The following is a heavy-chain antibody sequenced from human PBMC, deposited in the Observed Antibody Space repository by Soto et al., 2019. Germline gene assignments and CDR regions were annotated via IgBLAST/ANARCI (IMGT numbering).Heavy chain of an antibody. CDR2: ISTYNGNT. D-gene: IGHD2-2*01. Sequence: QVQLVQSGAEVKKPGASVKVSCKASGYTFNTYYISWVRQAPGQGLEWIGWISTYNGNTNYVPKFQGRITMTTDTSTSTAYMELRSLRSDDTALYFCARDTSNYFDFWGQGTPVTVSS. J-gene: IGHJ4*02. CDR1: GYTFNTYY. CDR3: ARDTSNYFDF. V-gene: IGHV1-18*01.